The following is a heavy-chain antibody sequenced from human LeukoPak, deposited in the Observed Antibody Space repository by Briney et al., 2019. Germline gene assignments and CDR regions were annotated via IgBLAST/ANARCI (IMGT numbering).Heavy chain of an antibody. J-gene: IGHJ4*02. Sequence: PGGSLRLSCAASGFTFSSYWMSWVRQAPGKGLEWVANIKQDGSEKYYVDSVKGRFTISRDNAKNSLYLQMNSLRVEDTALYYCAKDQEVGGIAAATFDYWGQGTLVTVSS. CDR2: IKQDGSEK. CDR3: AKDQEVGGIAAATFDY. D-gene: IGHD6-13*01. V-gene: IGHV3-7*03. CDR1: GFTFSSYW.